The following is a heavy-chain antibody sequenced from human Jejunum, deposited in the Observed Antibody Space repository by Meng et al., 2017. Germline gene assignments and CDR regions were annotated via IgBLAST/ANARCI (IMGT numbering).Heavy chain of an antibody. J-gene: IGHJ4*02. CDR3: ARGRYLKLGCNPGDY. CDR2: INLNSGGT. Sequence: ASVKVSCKASGYTFTGDYMHWVRQAPGQGLEWMGWINLNSGGTLYAQNFQGRVTMTRDTSISTAYMELSRLRSDDTAVYYCARGRYLKLGCNPGDYWGQGTLVTVSS. CDR1: GYTFTGDY. D-gene: IGHD7-27*01. V-gene: IGHV1-2*02.